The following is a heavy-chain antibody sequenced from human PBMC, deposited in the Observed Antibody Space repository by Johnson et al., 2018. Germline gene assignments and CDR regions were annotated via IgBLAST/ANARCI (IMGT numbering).Heavy chain of an antibody. J-gene: IGHJ4*02. V-gene: IGHV3-23*04. CDR3: AKDSTGYYSDY. Sequence: VQLVESGGGLVHPGGSLRLSCATSGFTFSNYAMAWVRQAPGKGLEGVSGIRNTDETTYYADSVKGRFTISRDNSKNTLYLQMNRLRPDDTAVYYCAKDSTGYYSDYWGQGTLVTVSS. D-gene: IGHD3-22*01. CDR1: GFTFSNYA. CDR2: IRNTDETT.